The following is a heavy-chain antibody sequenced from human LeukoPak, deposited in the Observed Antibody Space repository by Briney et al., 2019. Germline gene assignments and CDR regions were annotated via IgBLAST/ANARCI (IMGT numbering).Heavy chain of an antibody. D-gene: IGHD6-13*01. Sequence: GEFLKISCKGSGYSFTSYWIGWVRQMPGKGLEWMGIIYPGDSDTRYSPSFQGQVTISADKSISTAYLQWSSLKASDTAMYYCARQNRWARHPYYWYFDLWGRGTLVTVSS. CDR3: ARQNRWARHPYYWYFDL. V-gene: IGHV5-51*01. J-gene: IGHJ2*01. CDR1: GYSFTSYW. CDR2: IYPGDSDT.